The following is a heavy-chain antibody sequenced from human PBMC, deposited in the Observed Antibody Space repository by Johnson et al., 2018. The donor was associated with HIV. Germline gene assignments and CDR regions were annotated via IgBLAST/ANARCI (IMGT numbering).Heavy chain of an antibody. J-gene: IGHJ3*02. Sequence: QLVESGGGLVQPGRSLRLSCAASGFTFDDYAMHWVRQAPGKGLEWVSGISWNSGSIGYADSVKGRFTISRDNAKNSLYLQMNSLRAEYTALYYCAKVPVGAKGPVAFDIWGQGTMVTVSS. V-gene: IGHV3-9*01. D-gene: IGHD1-26*01. CDR2: ISWNSGSI. CDR1: GFTFDDYA. CDR3: AKVPVGAKGPVAFDI.